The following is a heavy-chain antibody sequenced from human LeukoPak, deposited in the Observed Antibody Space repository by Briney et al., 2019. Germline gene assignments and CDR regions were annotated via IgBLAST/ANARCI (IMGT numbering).Heavy chain of an antibody. CDR3: AKMYYYDGSGYYSGTRAFDI. CDR1: GGSISSSSYY. V-gene: IGHV4-39*01. D-gene: IGHD3-22*01. J-gene: IGHJ3*02. CDR2: IYYSGRT. Sequence: PSETLSLTCTVSGGSISSSSYYWGWIRQPPGKGLEWLGSIYYSGRTYYNPSLKSRVTISLDTSKNQFSLKLSSVTAADTAVYYCAKMYYYDGSGYYSGTRAFDIWGQGTMVTVSS.